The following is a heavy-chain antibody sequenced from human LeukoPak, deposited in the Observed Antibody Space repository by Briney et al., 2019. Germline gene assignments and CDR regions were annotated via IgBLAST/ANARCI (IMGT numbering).Heavy chain of an antibody. CDR2: MNPNSGNT. J-gene: IGHJ5*02. CDR1: GYTFTSYA. CDR3: ARDGGIIWFGELSSWFDP. Sequence: ASVKVSCKASGYTFTSYALNWVRQAPGQGLEWMGWMNPNSGNTGYAQKFQGRVTITRNTSISTAYMELSSLRSEDTAVYYCARDGGIIWFGELSSWFDPWGQGTLVTVSP. D-gene: IGHD3-10*01. V-gene: IGHV1-8*03.